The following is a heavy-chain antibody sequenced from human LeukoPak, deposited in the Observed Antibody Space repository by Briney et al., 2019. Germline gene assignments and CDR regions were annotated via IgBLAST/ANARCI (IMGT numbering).Heavy chain of an antibody. CDR2: IIPIFGTA. V-gene: IGHV1-69*13. CDR3: AMRAWDPGTTWWRNYYYYYGMDV. Sequence: SVKVSCKASGGTFSSYAISWVRQAPGQGLEWMGGIIPIFGTANYAQKFQGRVTITADESTSTAYMELSSLRSEDTAVYYCAMRAWDPGTTWWRNYYYYYGMDVWGQGTTVTVSS. J-gene: IGHJ6*02. CDR1: GGTFSSYA. D-gene: IGHD1-1*01.